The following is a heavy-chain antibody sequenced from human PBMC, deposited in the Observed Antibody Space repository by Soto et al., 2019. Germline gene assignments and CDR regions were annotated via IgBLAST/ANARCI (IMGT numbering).Heavy chain of an antibody. V-gene: IGHV3-23*01. CDR2: ISWNGGSI. D-gene: IGHD2-2*01. J-gene: IGHJ3*02. CDR3: AKSVGYCSSTSCHDAFDI. CDR1: GFTFGDYA. Sequence: GGALRLSCAASGFTFGDYAMRWVRQAPGKGLEWVSGISWNGGSICYAASVKGRFTLSRDNSKNTLYLQMNSLRAEDTAVYYCAKSVGYCSSTSCHDAFDIWGQGTMVTVSS.